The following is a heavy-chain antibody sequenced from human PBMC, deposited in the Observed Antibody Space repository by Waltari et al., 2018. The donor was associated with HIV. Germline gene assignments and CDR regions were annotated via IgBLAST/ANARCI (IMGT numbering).Heavy chain of an antibody. CDR1: GFTFSAHY. CDR2: TRNKANSYTT. D-gene: IGHD3-22*01. V-gene: IGHV3-72*01. J-gene: IGHJ3*02. Sequence: EVQLVESGGGLVQPGGSLSLSCAASGFTFSAHYMVWARQAPGKGLEWVGRTRNKANSYTTEYAASVKGRFTISRDDSKNSLYLQMNSLKTEDTAVYYCARTYHYDSSGPDAFDIWGQGTMVTVSS. CDR3: ARTYHYDSSGPDAFDI.